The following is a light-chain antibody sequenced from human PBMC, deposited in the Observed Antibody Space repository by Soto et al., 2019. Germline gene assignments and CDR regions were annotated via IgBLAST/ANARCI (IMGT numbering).Light chain of an antibody. CDR3: MQALPTPPT. J-gene: IGKJ1*01. Sequence: DIVMTQSPLSLPVTPGEPASISCRSSQSLLHSNGYHYLDWDLQKTGQSTQLLIYLGSNRASGVPDSFSGRGSGTDYTLTISRVEAEDVRVYYCMQALPTPPTFGQGTKVEIQ. V-gene: IGKV2-28*01. CDR2: LGS. CDR1: QSLLHSNGYHY.